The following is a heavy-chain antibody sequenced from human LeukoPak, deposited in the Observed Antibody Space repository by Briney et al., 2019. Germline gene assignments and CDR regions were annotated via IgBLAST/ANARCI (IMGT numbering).Heavy chain of an antibody. V-gene: IGHV4-34*01. CDR1: GGSFSGYY. CDR3: ARRDLWFGELLPVDAFDI. CDR2: INHSGST. Sequence: SETLSLTCAVYGGSFSGYYWSWIRQPPGKGLEWIGEINHSGSTNYNPSLKSRVTISVDTSKNQFSLKLSSVTAADTAVYYCARRDLWFGELLPVDAFDIWGQGTMVTVSS. J-gene: IGHJ3*02. D-gene: IGHD3-10*01.